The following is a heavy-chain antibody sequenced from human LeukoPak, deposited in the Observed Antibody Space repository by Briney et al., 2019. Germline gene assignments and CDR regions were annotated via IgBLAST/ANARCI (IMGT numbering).Heavy chain of an antibody. CDR1: GFTFSSYW. D-gene: IGHD2-2*01. CDR2: IKQDGSEK. Sequence: GGSLRLSCAASGFTFSSYWMSWVRQAPGKGLEWVANIKQDGSEKYYVDSVKGRFTISRDNAKNSLYLQMNSLRAEDTAVYYCAKSLGYCSSTSCDTYYYYGMDVWGQGTTVTVSS. V-gene: IGHV3-7*01. J-gene: IGHJ6*02. CDR3: AKSLGYCSSTSCDTYYYYGMDV.